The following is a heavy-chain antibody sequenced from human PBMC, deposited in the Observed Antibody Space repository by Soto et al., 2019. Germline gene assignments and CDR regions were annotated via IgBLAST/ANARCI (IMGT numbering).Heavy chain of an antibody. Sequence: LSLTCTVSDGSLNSGSYYWSWIRKPPVMGLEWIGYIFYSGTTNYNRSLKSGVTTSLDISKNQFSLQLCTVTASETAVYYCARVSMPYYYHTSGQFYFIYWGQGALVTVSS. CDR1: DGSLNSGSYY. V-gene: IGHV4-61*01. D-gene: IGHD3-22*01. CDR3: ARVSMPYYYHTSGQFYFIY. J-gene: IGHJ4*02. CDR2: IFYSGTT.